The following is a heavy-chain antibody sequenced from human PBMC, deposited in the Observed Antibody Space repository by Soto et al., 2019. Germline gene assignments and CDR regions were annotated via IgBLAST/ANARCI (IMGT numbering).Heavy chain of an antibody. CDR1: GGSISSGGYS. CDR3: ARAAAEQLAYFNY. D-gene: IGHD6-6*01. Sequence: SETLSLTCAVSGGSISSGGYSWSWIRQPPGKGLEWIGYIYHTGSTYYNPSLESRVTISVDRSKNHFSLRLTSVTAADTAVYYCARAAAEQLAYFNYWGQGALVTVSS. V-gene: IGHV4-30-2*01. CDR2: IYHTGST. J-gene: IGHJ4*02.